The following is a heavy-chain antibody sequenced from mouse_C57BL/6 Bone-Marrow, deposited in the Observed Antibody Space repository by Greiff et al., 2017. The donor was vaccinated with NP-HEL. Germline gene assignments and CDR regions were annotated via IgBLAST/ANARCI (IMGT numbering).Heavy chain of an antibody. Sequence: EVQGVESGGDLVKPGGSLKLSCAASGFTFSSYGMSWVRQTPDKRLEWVATISSGGSYTYYPDSVKGRFTISRDNAKNTLYLQMSSLKSEDTAMYYCARQIRLRRGFDYWGQGTTLTVSS. CDR3: ARQIRLRRGFDY. J-gene: IGHJ2*01. V-gene: IGHV5-6*01. D-gene: IGHD2-4*01. CDR1: GFTFSSYG. CDR2: ISSGGSYT.